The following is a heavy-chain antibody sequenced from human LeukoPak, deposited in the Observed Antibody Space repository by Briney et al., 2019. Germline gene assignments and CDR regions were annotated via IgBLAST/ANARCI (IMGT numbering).Heavy chain of an antibody. D-gene: IGHD3-10*01. J-gene: IGHJ6*03. CDR3: ARDLTGVNWFGSDAVYMDV. V-gene: IGHV4-38-2*02. Sequence: SETLSLTCTVFGYSISSGYYWGWIRQPRGKGLEWIGCVYHSGSTNYNPSLKSRVTISVDTSKNQFSLRLSSVTAADTAVYYCARDLTGVNWFGSDAVYMDVWGKGTTVTVSS. CDR2: VYHSGST. CDR1: GYSISSGYY.